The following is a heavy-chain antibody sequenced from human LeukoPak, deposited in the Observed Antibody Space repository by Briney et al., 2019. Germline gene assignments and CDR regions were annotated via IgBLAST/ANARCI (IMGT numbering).Heavy chain of an antibody. CDR1: GGSISSYY. V-gene: IGHV4-4*07. CDR2: IYTSGST. D-gene: IGHD6-19*01. J-gene: IGHJ4*02. Sequence: PSETLSLTCTVSGGSISSYYWSWVRQPAGKGLGWIGRIYTSGSTNYNPSLKSRVTMSVDTSKNQFSLKLSSVTAADTAVYYCARYTGYSSGWYYFDYWGQGTLVTVSS. CDR3: ARYTGYSSGWYYFDY.